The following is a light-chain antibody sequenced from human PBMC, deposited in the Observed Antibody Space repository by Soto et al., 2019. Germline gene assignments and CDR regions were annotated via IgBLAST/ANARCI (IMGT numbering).Light chain of an antibody. CDR1: QSVSSY. Sequence: EIVLTQSPATLSLSPGERATLSCRASQSVSSYLAWYQQKPGQAPRLLIYDASSSATGIPARFSGSGSGTDFTLTISSLETEDFAVYYCQQRSNWPSFGGGTKVEIK. J-gene: IGKJ4*01. CDR3: QQRSNWPS. V-gene: IGKV3-11*01. CDR2: DAS.